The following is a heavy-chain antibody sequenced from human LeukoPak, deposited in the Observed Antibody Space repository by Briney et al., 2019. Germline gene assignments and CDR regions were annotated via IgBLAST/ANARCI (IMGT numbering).Heavy chain of an antibody. CDR1: GYSISSGYY. J-gene: IGHJ4*02. D-gene: IGHD2-2*01. CDR3: ARQWQSTGFDY. Sequence: SETLSLTCAVSGYSISSGYYWGWIRQPPGKGLEWIGSIYHSGSTHYNSSLKSRITISVDTSKDQFSLKLTSVTAADTAMYYCARQWQSTGFDYWGQGTLVTVSS. V-gene: IGHV4-38-2*01. CDR2: IYHSGST.